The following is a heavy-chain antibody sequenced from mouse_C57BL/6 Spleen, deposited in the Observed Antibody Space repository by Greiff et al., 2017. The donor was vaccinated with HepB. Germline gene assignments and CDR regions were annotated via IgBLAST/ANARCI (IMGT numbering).Heavy chain of an antibody. V-gene: IGHV1-72*01. CDR1: GYTFTSYW. CDR3: ARRRDYDYRYFDV. J-gene: IGHJ1*03. D-gene: IGHD2-4*01. CDR2: IDPNSGGT. Sequence: QVQLQQSGAELVKPGASVKLSCKASGYTFTSYWMHWVKQRPGRGLGWIGRIDPNSGGTKYNEKFKSKATLTVDKPSSTAYMQLSSLTSEDSAVYYCARRRDYDYRYFDVWGTGTTVTVSS.